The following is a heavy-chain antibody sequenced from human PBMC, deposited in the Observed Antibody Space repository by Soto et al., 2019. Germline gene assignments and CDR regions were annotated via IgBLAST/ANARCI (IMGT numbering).Heavy chain of an antibody. CDR3: AKERVYCSSTSCMNYYYYGMDV. D-gene: IGHD2-2*01. J-gene: IGHJ6*02. V-gene: IGHV3-30*18. Sequence: GGSLRPSCAASGFTFSSYGMHWVRQAPGKGLEWVAVISYDGSNKYYADSVKGRFTISRDNSKNTLYLQMNSLRAEDTAVYYCAKERVYCSSTSCMNYYYYGMDVWGQGTTVTVSS. CDR1: GFTFSSYG. CDR2: ISYDGSNK.